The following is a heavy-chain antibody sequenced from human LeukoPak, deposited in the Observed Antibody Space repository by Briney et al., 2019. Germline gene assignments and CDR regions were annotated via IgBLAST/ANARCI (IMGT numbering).Heavy chain of an antibody. J-gene: IGHJ4*02. CDR1: GGSISSYY. CDR3: ARSIVRAVLLWFGESSFDY. Sequence: EPSETQSLTCTVSGGSISSYYWSWIRQPPGKGLEWIGYIYYSGSTNYNPSLKSRVTISVDTSKNQFSLKLSSVTAADTAVYYCARSIVRAVLLWFGESSFDYWGQGTLVTVSS. D-gene: IGHD3-10*01. CDR2: IYYSGST. V-gene: IGHV4-59*08.